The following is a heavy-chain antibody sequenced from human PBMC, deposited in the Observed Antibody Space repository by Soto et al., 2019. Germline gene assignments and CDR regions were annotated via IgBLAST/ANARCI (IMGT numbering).Heavy chain of an antibody. J-gene: IGHJ4*02. V-gene: IGHV4-59*08. CDR3: ARHRGDGSGFDY. Sequence: PSETLSLTCTVSGDSFRTYYCSWIRQPPGKGLEWIGYVYYSGSTKYSRSLKTRVTISVDTSKNQFSLKLNSVTAADTAVYYCARHRGDGSGFDYWGQGTLATVSS. CDR1: GDSFRTYY. D-gene: IGHD3-10*01. CDR2: VYYSGST.